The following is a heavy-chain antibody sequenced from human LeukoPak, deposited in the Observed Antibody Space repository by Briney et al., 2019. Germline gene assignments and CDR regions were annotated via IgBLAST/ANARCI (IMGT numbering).Heavy chain of an antibody. CDR3: AKGYTAFGYYYYYGMDV. J-gene: IGHJ6*02. CDR2: IYSGGST. Sequence: GGSLRLSCAVSGFIVSSDYMSWVRQAPGKGLEWVSTIYSGGSTYYADSVKGRFTISRDNSKNTLYLQMNSLRAEDTAVYYCAKGYTAFGYYYYYGMDVWGQGTTVTVSS. D-gene: IGHD3-16*01. CDR1: GFIVSSDY. V-gene: IGHV3-53*01.